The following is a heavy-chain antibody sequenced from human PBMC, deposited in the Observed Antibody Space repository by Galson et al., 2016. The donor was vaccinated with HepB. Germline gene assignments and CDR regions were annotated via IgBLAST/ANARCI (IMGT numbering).Heavy chain of an antibody. CDR3: ARDTQKGGYFDC. CDR2: ITSSGSYI. Sequence: SLRLSCAASGFTFSSYNMNWVRQAPGKGLEWVSSITSSGSYIYYADVVKGRFTISRDNAKNSLYLQMNSLRAADTAIYYCARDTQKGGYFDCWGQGTLVAVSS. D-gene: IGHD3-16*01. CDR1: GFTFSSYN. J-gene: IGHJ4*02. V-gene: IGHV3-21*04.